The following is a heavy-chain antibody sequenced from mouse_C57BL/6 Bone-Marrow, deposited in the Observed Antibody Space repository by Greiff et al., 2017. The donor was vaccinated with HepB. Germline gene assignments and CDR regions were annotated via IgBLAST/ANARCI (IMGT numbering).Heavy chain of an antibody. D-gene: IGHD2-4*01. Sequence: LVEPGPSVKISCKASGFTFTDYYMHWVKQSHGKSLEWIGLVYPYNGGTSYNQKFKGKATLTVDTSSSTAYMELNSLTSEDSAVYYCVIYYDYDGHYFDYWGQGTTLTVSS. J-gene: IGHJ2*01. CDR2: VYPYNGGT. CDR1: GFTFTDYY. CDR3: VIYYDYDGHYFDY. V-gene: IGHV1-36*01.